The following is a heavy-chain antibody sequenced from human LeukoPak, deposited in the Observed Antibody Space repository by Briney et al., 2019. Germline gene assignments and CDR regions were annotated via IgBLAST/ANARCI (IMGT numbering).Heavy chain of an antibody. CDR3: AREIRGYTYY. CDR2: INPNSGST. CDR1: GYTFTGYY. Sequence: ASVKVSCXASGYTFTGYYMHWVRRAPGQGLEWMGRINPNSGSTNYAQKFQGRVTMTRDTSISTAYMELSRLRSDDTAAYYCAREIRGYTYYWGQGTLVTVSS. J-gene: IGHJ4*02. D-gene: IGHD5-18*01. V-gene: IGHV1-2*06.